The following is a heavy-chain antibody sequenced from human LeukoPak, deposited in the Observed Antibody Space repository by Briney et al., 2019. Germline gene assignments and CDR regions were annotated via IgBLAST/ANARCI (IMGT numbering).Heavy chain of an antibody. Sequence: GASVKVSCKASGYTFTSYGISWVRQAPGQGLEWMGWISAYNGNTNYAQELQGRVTMTTDTSTSTAYMELRSLRSDDTAVYYCARDQARYCSSTSCSPFDYWGQGTLVTVSS. CDR1: GYTFTSYG. CDR3: ARDQARYCSSTSCSPFDY. J-gene: IGHJ4*02. D-gene: IGHD2-2*01. CDR2: ISAYNGNT. V-gene: IGHV1-18*04.